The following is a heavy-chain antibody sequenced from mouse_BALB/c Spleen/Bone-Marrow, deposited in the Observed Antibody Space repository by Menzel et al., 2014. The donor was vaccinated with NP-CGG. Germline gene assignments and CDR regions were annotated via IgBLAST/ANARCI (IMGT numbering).Heavy chain of an antibody. J-gene: IGHJ4*01. D-gene: IGHD2-4*01. Sequence: VKLVESGPQLVRPGASVKISCKASGYSFTSYWMHWVKQRPGQGLEWIGMIDPSDSETRLNQKFKDKATLTVDKSSSTAYMQLSSPTSEDSAVYYRARPRYDYDDAMDYWGQGTSVTVSS. V-gene: IGHV1S126*01. CDR2: IDPSDSET. CDR1: GYSFTSYW. CDR3: ARPRYDYDDAMDY.